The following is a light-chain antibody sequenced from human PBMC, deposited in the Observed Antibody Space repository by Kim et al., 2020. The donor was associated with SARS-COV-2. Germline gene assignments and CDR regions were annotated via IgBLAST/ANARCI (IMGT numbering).Light chain of an antibody. CDR2: AAS. J-gene: IGKJ3*01. CDR1: QGIRNE. V-gene: IGKV1-17*02. Sequence: ASVGDRVTITCRASQGIRNELGWYQQKPGKAPKRLIYAASSLQSGVPSRFSGSGSGTEFTLTISNLQPEDFATYFCQQAYSFLFTFGPGTKVDIK. CDR3: QQAYSFLFT.